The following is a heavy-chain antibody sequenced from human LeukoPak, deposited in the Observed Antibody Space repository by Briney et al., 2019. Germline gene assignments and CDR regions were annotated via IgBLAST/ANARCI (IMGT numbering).Heavy chain of an antibody. J-gene: IGHJ5*02. Sequence: SETLSLTCTVSGGSISSYYWSWIRQPPGKGLEWIGYIYYSGSTHYNPSLKSRVTISVDTSKNQFSLKLSSVTAADTAVYYCARHVRYCSSTSCYVRWFDPWGQGTLVTVSS. D-gene: IGHD2-2*01. CDR1: GGSISSYY. CDR2: IYYSGST. V-gene: IGHV4-59*08. CDR3: ARHVRYCSSTSCYVRWFDP.